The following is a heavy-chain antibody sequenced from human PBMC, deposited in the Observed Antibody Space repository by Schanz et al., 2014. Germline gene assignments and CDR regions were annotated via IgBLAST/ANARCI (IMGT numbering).Heavy chain of an antibody. D-gene: IGHD3-3*01. CDR3: ARGVRIDY. CDR2: ISGSSIHK. Sequence: VQLVESGGGLVKPGGSLRLSCAASGFTFSDYYMAWIRQAPGKGLEWVSHISGSSIHKNYADSVKGRFSISRDNGEKSLYLQMNSLTAEDTAVYYCARGVRIDYWGQGTLVTVSS. V-gene: IGHV3-11*06. J-gene: IGHJ4*02. CDR1: GFTFSDYY.